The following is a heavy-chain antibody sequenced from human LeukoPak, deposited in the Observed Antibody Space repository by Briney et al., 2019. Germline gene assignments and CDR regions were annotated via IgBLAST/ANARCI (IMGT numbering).Heavy chain of an antibody. Sequence: GGSLRLSCAASGFTFSSYAMSGVRQAPGKGLEWVSVISGSGGDTYYADSVKGRFTISRHNSKNTLYLQINSLRAEDTAIYYCAKTGCTSTGCYENYWGQGTLVTVSS. CDR3: AKTGCTSTGCYENY. CDR1: GFTFSSYA. V-gene: IGHV3-23*01. CDR2: ISGSGGDT. J-gene: IGHJ4*02. D-gene: IGHD2-2*01.